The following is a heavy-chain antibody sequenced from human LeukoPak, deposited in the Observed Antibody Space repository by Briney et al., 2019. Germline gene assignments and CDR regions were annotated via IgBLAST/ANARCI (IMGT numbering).Heavy chain of an antibody. CDR1: GFGFSSYA. D-gene: IGHD6-13*01. J-gene: IGHJ1*01. V-gene: IGHV3-23*01. Sequence: SGGSLRLSCAASGFGFSSYAMNWVRQAPGKGLDWISSIGGYGDNTYYTESVKGRFTVSRDNSKNTLYLQMNSLRDEDTAIYYCARDLWAFVEAAGISLQHWGQGTLVAVSS. CDR3: ARDLWAFVEAAGISLQH. CDR2: IGGYGDNT.